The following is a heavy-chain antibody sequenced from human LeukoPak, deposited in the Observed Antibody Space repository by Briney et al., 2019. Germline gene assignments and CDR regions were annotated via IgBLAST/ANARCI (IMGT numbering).Heavy chain of an antibody. CDR1: GGPISSGSYY. Sequence: SQTLSLTCTVSGGPISSGSYYWSWIRQPAGKGLEWIGRIHTSGSTNYNPSLKSRVTISVDTSKNQFSLKLSSVTAADTAVYYCARARSGYLYVFDYWGQGTLVTVSS. CDR2: IHTSGST. V-gene: IGHV4-61*02. CDR3: ARARSGYLYVFDY. D-gene: IGHD3-3*01. J-gene: IGHJ4*02.